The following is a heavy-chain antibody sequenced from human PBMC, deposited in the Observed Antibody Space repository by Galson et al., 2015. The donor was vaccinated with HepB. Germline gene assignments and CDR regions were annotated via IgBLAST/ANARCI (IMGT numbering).Heavy chain of an antibody. Sequence: SLRLSCAASGFTFSSYSMNWVRQAPGKGLEWVSSISSSSSYIYYADSVKGRFTISRDYAENSLYLQMNSLRAEDTAVYYCARAGLGYMDVWGKGTTVTVSS. CDR3: ARAGLGYMDV. D-gene: IGHD3/OR15-3a*01. V-gene: IGHV3-21*01. CDR1: GFTFSSYS. CDR2: ISSSSSYI. J-gene: IGHJ6*03.